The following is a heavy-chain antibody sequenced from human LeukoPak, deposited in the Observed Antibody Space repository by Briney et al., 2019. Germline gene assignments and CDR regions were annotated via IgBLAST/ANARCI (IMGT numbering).Heavy chain of an antibody. CDR3: ARDSYSGYDY. D-gene: IGHD5-12*01. J-gene: IGHJ4*02. CDR1: GGSISSGDYY. Sequence: SETLSLTCTVSGGSISSGDYYWSWIRQPPGKGLEWIAYMYYSGSTYYNPSLKSRVTMSADTSKNQLSLKLSSVTAADTAVYYCARDSYSGYDYWGQGTLVTVSS. CDR2: MYYSGST. V-gene: IGHV4-30-4*01.